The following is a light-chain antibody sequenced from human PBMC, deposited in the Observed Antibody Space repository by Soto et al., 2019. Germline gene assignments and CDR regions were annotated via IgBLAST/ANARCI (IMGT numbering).Light chain of an antibody. CDR1: QDISTW. V-gene: IGKV1-12*01. CDR3: QQGASFPFT. Sequence: DIQMTQSPSSVSASVGDTVTLTCRASQDISTWVAWYQQKPGKAPKLLISAASTLESGVPGRFSGSGSGTDFTLIISSLQPEDFATYFCQQGASFPFTFGGGTKVEMK. J-gene: IGKJ4*01. CDR2: AAS.